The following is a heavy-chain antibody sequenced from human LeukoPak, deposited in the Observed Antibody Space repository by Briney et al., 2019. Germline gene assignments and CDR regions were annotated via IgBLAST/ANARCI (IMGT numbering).Heavy chain of an antibody. CDR3: ARLSTIFGVVIMGTFDY. J-gene: IGHJ4*02. Sequence: GESLKISCKGSGYSFTSYWIGWVRQMPGKGLEWMGIIYPGDSDTRYSPSFQGQVTISADKSISTAYLQWSSLKASDTAMYYCARLSTIFGVVIMGTFDYWGQGTLVTVSS. D-gene: IGHD3-3*01. CDR2: IYPGDSDT. CDR1: GYSFTSYW. V-gene: IGHV5-51*01.